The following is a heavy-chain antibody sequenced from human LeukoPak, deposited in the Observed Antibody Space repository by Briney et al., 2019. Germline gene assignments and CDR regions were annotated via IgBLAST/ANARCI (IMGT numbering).Heavy chain of an antibody. CDR3: ARQGRGIQLQTYFDY. CDR1: SGSISSSSYY. J-gene: IGHJ4*02. Sequence: SETLSLTCAVSSGSISSSSYYWGWIRQPPGKGLEWIGSIYYSGSTYYNPSLKSRVTLSVDTSNNQFSLKLRSVTAADTAVYYCARQGRGIQLQTYFDYWGQGTLVTVSS. V-gene: IGHV4-39*01. CDR2: IYYSGST. D-gene: IGHD2-2*01.